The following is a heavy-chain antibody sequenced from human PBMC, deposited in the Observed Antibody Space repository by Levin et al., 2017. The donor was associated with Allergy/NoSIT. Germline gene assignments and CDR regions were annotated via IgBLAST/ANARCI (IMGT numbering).Heavy chain of an antibody. CDR1: GFPFSNFG. J-gene: IGHJ1*01. Sequence: ASVKVSCKASGFPFSNFGFSWVRRAPGQGLEWVGWISAYTGNTNFAEKFQDRVTITTDTLTNTSYMELRSLTSDDTAVYYCARDDYDSSGQRAEFSHHWGQGTLITVSS. D-gene: IGHD3-22*01. CDR3: ARDDYDSSGQRAEFSHH. V-gene: IGHV1-18*01. CDR2: ISAYTGNT.